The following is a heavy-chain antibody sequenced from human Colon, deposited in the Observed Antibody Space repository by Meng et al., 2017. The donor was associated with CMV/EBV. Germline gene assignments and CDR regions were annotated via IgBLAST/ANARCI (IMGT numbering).Heavy chain of an antibody. J-gene: IGHJ5*02. D-gene: IGHD1-26*01. CDR2: ISPSGEFT. V-gene: IGHV3-21*01. Sequence: GESLKISCAASGFPFSLFIMNWVRQAPGKGLEWVSSISPSGEFTYYGDSVKGRFTVSRDNSKNLLYLQMNSLTADDTAVYFCARDFKVGRPWGQGTLVTVSS. CDR1: GFPFSLFI. CDR3: ARDFKVGRP.